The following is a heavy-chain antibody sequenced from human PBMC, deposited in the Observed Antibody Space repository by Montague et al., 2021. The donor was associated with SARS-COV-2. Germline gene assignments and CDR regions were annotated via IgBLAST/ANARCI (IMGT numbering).Heavy chain of an antibody. V-gene: IGHV4-34*01. D-gene: IGHD3-10*01. J-gene: IGHJ4*03. CDR3: TGDKPVRGQVLSLDLFLSGPFEF. Sequence: SETLSLTCAVYGGSISGYYWTWIRQSPGKGLEWIGEINQDGTTKXNLSLKSRVTIPVDPSKKQVSLKLTSVTAADTAFYFCTGDKPVRGQVLSLDLFLSGPFEFWGPGSRVTVSS. CDR1: GGSISGYY. CDR2: INQDGTT.